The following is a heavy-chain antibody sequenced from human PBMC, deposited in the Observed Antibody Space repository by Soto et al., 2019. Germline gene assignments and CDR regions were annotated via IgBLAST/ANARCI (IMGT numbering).Heavy chain of an antibody. Sequence: GGSLRLSCAASGSTFSSYWMHWVRQAPGKGLVWVSRINSDGSSTSYADSVKGRFTISRDNAKNTLYLQMNSLRAEDTAVYYCARDGARGYSYGFPSDNWFDPWGQGTLVTVSS. V-gene: IGHV3-74*01. CDR2: INSDGSST. CDR3: ARDGARGYSYGFPSDNWFDP. D-gene: IGHD5-18*01. J-gene: IGHJ5*02. CDR1: GSTFSSYW.